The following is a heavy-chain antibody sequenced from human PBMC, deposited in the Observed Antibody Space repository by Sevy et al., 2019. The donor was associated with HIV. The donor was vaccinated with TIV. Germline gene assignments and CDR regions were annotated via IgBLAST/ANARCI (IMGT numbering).Heavy chain of an antibody. D-gene: IGHD4-17*01. CDR2: ISKDGSNK. Sequence: GGSLRLSCAASRFTFSLYGMHWVRQAPGKGLEWVALISKDGSNKYYADSVKGRFTVSRDNSNNTLYLQLDSLGPEDTAMYYCEKSMDTVTTLDYWGPGTLVTVSS. V-gene: IGHV3-30*18. CDR1: RFTFSLYG. CDR3: EKSMDTVTTLDY. J-gene: IGHJ4*02.